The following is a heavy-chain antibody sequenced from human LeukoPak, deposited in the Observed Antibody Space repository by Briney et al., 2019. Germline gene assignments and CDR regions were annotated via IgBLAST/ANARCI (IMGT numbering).Heavy chain of an antibody. CDR3: AGRSARYFDS. CDR1: GDSIDSYY. D-gene: IGHD1-26*01. J-gene: IGHJ4*02. Sequence: SETLSLTCTVSGDSIDSYYWSWIRQPPGEGLQWIGYVFYSGPTTYDASLKSRVAISVDRSKNQFSLKLTSVSAADTAVYYCAGRSARYFDSWGQGTPVTVSS. CDR2: VFYSGPT. V-gene: IGHV4-59*01.